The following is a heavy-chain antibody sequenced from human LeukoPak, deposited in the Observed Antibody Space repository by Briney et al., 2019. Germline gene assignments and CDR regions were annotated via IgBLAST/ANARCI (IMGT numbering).Heavy chain of an antibody. Sequence: GGSLRLSCAASGFIFSSARMNWVRQAPGKGLEWVGRIKGKLGGGTTDYAAPVKGRFTISRDDSRDTLYLQMNSLKTEDTAVYYCTADVPTPLAQVDFWGLGTLVIVSS. CDR3: TADVPTPLAQVDF. V-gene: IGHV3-15*01. CDR1: GFIFSSAR. CDR2: IKGKLGGGTT. J-gene: IGHJ4*02. D-gene: IGHD3-16*02.